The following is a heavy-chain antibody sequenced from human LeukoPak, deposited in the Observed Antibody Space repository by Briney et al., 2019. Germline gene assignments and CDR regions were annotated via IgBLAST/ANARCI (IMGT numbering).Heavy chain of an antibody. CDR2: INPSGGST. CDR3: AKGEYCGGDCYLPQGYFDY. D-gene: IGHD2-21*02. J-gene: IGHJ4*02. Sequence: ASVKVSCKASGYTFTSYYMHWVRQAPGQGLEWMGIINPSGGSTSYAQKFQGRVTMTRDTSTSTVYMELSSLRSEDTAVYYCAKGEYCGGDCYLPQGYFDYWGQGTLVTVSS. CDR1: GYTFTSYY. V-gene: IGHV1-46*01.